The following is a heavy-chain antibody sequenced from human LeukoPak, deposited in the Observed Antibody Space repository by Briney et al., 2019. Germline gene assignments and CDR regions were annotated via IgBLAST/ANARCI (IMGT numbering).Heavy chain of an antibody. V-gene: IGHV3-74*01. CDR1: GFTFSSYW. CDR2: INGDGNRV. D-gene: IGHD3-22*01. CDR3: AREVGDYYDSSGSFGY. J-gene: IGHJ4*02. Sequence: GGSLRLSCAASGFTFSSYWMHWVRQAPGKGLVWVSHINGDGNRVRYADSVKGRFSISRDNAKNTLYLQMNSLRAEDTAVYYCAREVGDYYDSSGSFGYWGQGTLVTVSS.